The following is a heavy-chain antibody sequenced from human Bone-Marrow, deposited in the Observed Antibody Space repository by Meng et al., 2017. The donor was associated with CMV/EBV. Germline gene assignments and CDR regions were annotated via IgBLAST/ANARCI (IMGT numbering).Heavy chain of an antibody. D-gene: IGHD3-22*01. CDR1: GGSFSGYY. J-gene: IGHJ4*02. CDR2: INHSGST. CDR3: ARGVDYYDSSGYYY. Sequence: VQRQQWGAGLLKPSETLSLTCAVYGGSFSGYYWSWIRQPPGKGLEWIGEINHSGSTNYNPSLKSRVTISVDTSKNQFSLKLSSVTAADTAVYYCARGVDYYDSSGYYYWGQGTLVTVSS. V-gene: IGHV4-34*01.